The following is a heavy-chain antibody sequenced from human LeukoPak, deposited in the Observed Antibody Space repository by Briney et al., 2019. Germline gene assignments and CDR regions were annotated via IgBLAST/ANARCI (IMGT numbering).Heavy chain of an antibody. CDR1: GGSISSGGYS. D-gene: IGHD5-12*01. Sequence: SETLSLTCAVSGGSISSGGYSWSWIRQPPGKGLEWIGYIYHSGSTYYNPSLKSRVTISVDRSKNQFSLKLSSVTAADTAVYYCARDYSGYGYFDYWGQGTLVTVSS. J-gene: IGHJ4*02. CDR3: ARDYSGYGYFDY. V-gene: IGHV4-30-2*01. CDR2: IYHSGST.